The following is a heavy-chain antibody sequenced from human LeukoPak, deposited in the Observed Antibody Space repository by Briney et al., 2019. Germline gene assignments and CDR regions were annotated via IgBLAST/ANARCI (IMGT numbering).Heavy chain of an antibody. CDR2: MNPNSGNT. Sequence: GASVKVSCKASGYTFTSYDINWVRQATGQGLEWMGWMNPNSGNTGYAQKFQGRVTMTRNTSISTAYMELSSLRSEDTAVYYCARSRLVLLWFGELLPDAFDIWGQGTMVTVSS. CDR3: ARSRLVLLWFGELLPDAFDI. CDR1: GYTFTSYD. V-gene: IGHV1-8*01. D-gene: IGHD3-10*01. J-gene: IGHJ3*02.